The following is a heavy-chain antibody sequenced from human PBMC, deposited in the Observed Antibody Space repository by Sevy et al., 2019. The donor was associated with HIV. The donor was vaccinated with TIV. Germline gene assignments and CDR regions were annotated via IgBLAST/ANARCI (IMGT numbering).Heavy chain of an antibody. CDR1: GFTFSNAW. V-gene: IGHV3-15*01. CDR3: TVIHSSGYHDY. D-gene: IGHD3-22*01. Sequence: GGSLRLSCAASGFTFSNAWMSWVRQAPGKGLEWVGRIKSKTDGGTTDYAGPGKGRFTISSDDSKNTLYLQMNSLKTEDTAVYYCTVIHSSGYHDYWGQGTLVTVSS. J-gene: IGHJ4*02. CDR2: IKSKTDGGTT.